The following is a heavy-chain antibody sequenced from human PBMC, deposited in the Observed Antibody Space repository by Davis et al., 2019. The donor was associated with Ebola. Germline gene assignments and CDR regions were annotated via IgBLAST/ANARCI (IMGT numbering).Heavy chain of an antibody. CDR1: GYSFTSYW. J-gene: IGHJ6*02. CDR3: ARLVVVAATDYYYGMDV. Sequence: PGGSLRLSCKGSGYSFTSYWISWVRQMPGKGLEWMGRIDPSDSYTNYSPSFQGHVTISAGKSISTAYLQWSSLKASDTAMYYCARLVVVAATDYYYGMDVWGQGTTVTVSS. V-gene: IGHV5-10-1*01. CDR2: IDPSDSYT. D-gene: IGHD2-15*01.